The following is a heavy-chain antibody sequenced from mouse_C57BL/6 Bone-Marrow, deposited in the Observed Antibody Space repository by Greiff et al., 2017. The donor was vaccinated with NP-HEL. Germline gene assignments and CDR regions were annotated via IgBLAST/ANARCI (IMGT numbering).Heavy chain of an antibody. J-gene: IGHJ1*03. CDR2: IYPRSGNT. V-gene: IGHV1-81*01. CDR3: AIWGYGSSYYWYFDV. CDR1: GYTFTSYG. Sequence: VQLQQSGAELARPGASVKLSCKASGYTFTSYGISWVKQRTGQGLEWIGEIYPRSGNTYYDEKFKGKATLTADKSSITAYMERRSLTSEDSAVYFCAIWGYGSSYYWYFDVWGTGTTVTVSS. D-gene: IGHD1-1*01.